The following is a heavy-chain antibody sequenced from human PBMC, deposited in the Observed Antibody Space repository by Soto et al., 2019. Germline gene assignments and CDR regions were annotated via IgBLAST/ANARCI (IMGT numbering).Heavy chain of an antibody. Sequence: SQTLSLTCAISGDSVSSNSAAWNWIRQSPSRGLEWLGRTYYRSKWYNDYAVSVKSRITINPDTSKNQFSLQLNSVTPEDTAVYYCARGAVQEVGGPYNWNYCDYWGLGTLVTVSS. CDR3: ARGAVQEVGGPYNWNYCDY. D-gene: IGHD1-20*01. V-gene: IGHV6-1*01. CDR1: GDSVSSNSAA. J-gene: IGHJ4*02. CDR2: TYYRSKWYN.